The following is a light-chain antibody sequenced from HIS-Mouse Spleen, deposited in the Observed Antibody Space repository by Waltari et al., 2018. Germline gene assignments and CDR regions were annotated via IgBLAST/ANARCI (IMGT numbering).Light chain of an antibody. Sequence: DIVMTQSPDSLAVSLGERATINCKSSQSVLYSSNNKNYLAWYQQKPGQPPKLPIYWASTRESGVPDRFSCSGSGTDFTLTISSLQAEDVAVYYCQQYYSTPWTFGQGTKVEIK. CDR1: QSVLYSSNNKNY. CDR3: QQYYSTPWT. CDR2: WAS. V-gene: IGKV4-1*01. J-gene: IGKJ1*01.